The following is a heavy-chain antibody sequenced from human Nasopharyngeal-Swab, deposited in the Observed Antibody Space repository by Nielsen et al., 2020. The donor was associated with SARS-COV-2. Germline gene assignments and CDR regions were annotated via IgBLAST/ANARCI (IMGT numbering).Heavy chain of an antibody. CDR3: TRTEDSLAGMEV. J-gene: IGHJ6*02. CDR1: GFTVSSNY. Sequence: GESLKISCAASGFTVSSNYMSWVRQVPGKGLVWVSCISGDGSATSYADSVKGRFTISRDNAKNTLYLQMNSLRAEDTAVYYCTRTEDSLAGMEVWGQGTTVTVSS. D-gene: IGHD3-22*01. V-gene: IGHV3-74*01. CDR2: ISGDGSAT.